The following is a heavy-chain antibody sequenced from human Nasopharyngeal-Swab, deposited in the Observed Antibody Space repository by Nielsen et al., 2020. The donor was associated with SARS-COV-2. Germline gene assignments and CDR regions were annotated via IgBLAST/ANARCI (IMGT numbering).Heavy chain of an antibody. CDR1: GGSISSSSDY. D-gene: IGHD3-3*01. CDR2: VHFSGST. J-gene: IGHJ5*02. CDR3: ARSLRITIFGVVIISRWFDP. Sequence: SETLSLTCSVSGGSISSSSDYWDWIRQPPGRGLEWIGSVHFSGSTFYNPSLKSRVTISVDTSKNQFSLKLSSVTAADTAVYYCARSLRITIFGVVIISRWFDPWGQGTLVTVSS. V-gene: IGHV4-39*07.